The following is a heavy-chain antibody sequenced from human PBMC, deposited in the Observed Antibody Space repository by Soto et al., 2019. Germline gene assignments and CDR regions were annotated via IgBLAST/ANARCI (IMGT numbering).Heavy chain of an antibody. D-gene: IGHD2-15*01. CDR3: ARGPVANFDY. CDR2: IYYSGST. Sequence: AEILSLTCAVSGGSISSYYWSWFRQPPGKGLEWIGYIYYSGSTNYNPSLKSRVTISVDTSKNQFSLKLSSVTAADTAVYYCARGPVANFDYWGQGTLVTVSS. J-gene: IGHJ4*02. CDR1: GGSISSYY. V-gene: IGHV4-59*01.